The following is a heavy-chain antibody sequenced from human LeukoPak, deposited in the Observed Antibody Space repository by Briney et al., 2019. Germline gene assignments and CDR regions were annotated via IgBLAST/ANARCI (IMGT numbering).Heavy chain of an antibody. J-gene: IGHJ6*04. CDR1: GGSISSYY. V-gene: IGHV4-59*01. CDR3: ALLAVAGTRGGYYYYGMDV. Sequence: SETLSLTCNVSGGSISSYYWSWIRRPPGKGLEWIGYIYYSGSTNYNPSLKSRVTISVDTSKNQFSLKLSSVTAADTAVYYCALLAVAGTRGGYYYYGMDVWGKGTTVTVSS. D-gene: IGHD6-19*01. CDR2: IYYSGST.